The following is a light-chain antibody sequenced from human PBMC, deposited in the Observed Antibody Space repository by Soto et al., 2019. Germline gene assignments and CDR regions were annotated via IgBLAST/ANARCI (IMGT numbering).Light chain of an antibody. CDR1: QSLLHSNGYNY. Sequence: DIVMTQSPLSLPVTPGEPASISCRSSQSLLHSNGYNYLNWYLQKPVQSPQLLIYLGSNRASGVPDRFSGSGSGTDFTLKISRMEAEDVGVYYCMQALQTPIRFTFGPGTKVDIK. J-gene: IGKJ3*01. CDR3: MQALQTPIRFT. V-gene: IGKV2-28*01. CDR2: LGS.